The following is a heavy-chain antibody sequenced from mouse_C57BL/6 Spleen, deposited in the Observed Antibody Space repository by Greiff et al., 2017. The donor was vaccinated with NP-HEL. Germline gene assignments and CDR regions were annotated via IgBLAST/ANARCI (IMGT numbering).Heavy chain of an antibody. CDR1: GYSITSGYY. J-gene: IGHJ4*01. V-gene: IGHV3-6*01. Sequence: EVQLQESGPGLVKPSQSLSLTCSVTGYSITSGYYWYWIRQFPGNQLEWMGYISYDGSNNYNPSFKNRISITRDTSNNTFFLKLNSVTTEDTAAYYCARDQVITTVVATDYYAMDYWGQGTSVTVSS. D-gene: IGHD1-1*01. CDR3: ARDQVITTVVATDYYAMDY. CDR2: ISYDGSN.